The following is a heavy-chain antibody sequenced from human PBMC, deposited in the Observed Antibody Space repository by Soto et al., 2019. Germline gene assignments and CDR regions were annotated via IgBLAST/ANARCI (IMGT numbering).Heavy chain of an antibody. CDR2: IYYSGST. CDR1: GGSISSYY. V-gene: IGHV4-59*08. J-gene: IGHJ4*02. Sequence: QVQLQESGPGLVKPSETLSLTCTVSGGSISSYYWSWIRQPPGKGLEWIGYIYYSGSTNYNPSLKSRVTISVDTSKNQFSLKLSSVTAADTAVYYCARLWGWSVVSWGQGTLVTISS. CDR3: ARLWGWSVVS. D-gene: IGHD3-16*01.